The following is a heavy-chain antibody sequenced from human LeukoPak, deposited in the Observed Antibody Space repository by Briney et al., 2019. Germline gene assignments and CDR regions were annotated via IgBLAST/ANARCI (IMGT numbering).Heavy chain of an antibody. CDR3: ARHWETSSWYVDY. V-gene: IGHV4-59*08. CDR1: GGSISSYC. Sequence: PSETLSLTCTVSGGSISSYCWSWIRQPPGKGLEWIGYIYYSGSTNYNPSLKSRVTISVDTSKNQLSLKLSSVTAADTAVYYCARHWETSSWYVDYWGQGTLVTVSS. J-gene: IGHJ4*02. D-gene: IGHD6-13*01. CDR2: IYYSGST.